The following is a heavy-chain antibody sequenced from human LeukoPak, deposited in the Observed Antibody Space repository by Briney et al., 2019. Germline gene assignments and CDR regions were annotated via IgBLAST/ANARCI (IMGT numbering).Heavy chain of an antibody. Sequence: ASVTVSCKAFGYTFTHYGITWVRQAPGQGLEWLGWISGDKGNTNYAQEVQGRVTMTTDTSTSTAYMELRSLRSDDTAVYFCARGDWEPFWYWGQGTLVTVSS. J-gene: IGHJ4*02. CDR2: ISGDKGNT. CDR3: ARGDWEPFWY. CDR1: GYTFTHYG. D-gene: IGHD1-26*01. V-gene: IGHV1-18*01.